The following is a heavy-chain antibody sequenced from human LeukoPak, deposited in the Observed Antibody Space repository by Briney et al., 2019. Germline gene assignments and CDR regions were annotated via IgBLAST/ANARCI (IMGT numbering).Heavy chain of an antibody. CDR3: ARDGKERGYSLYYFDY. CDR2: INPNSGGT. D-gene: IGHD5-18*01. CDR1: GYTFIAYY. Sequence: ASVKVSCKASGYTFIAYYIHRVRQAPGQGLEWMGWINPNSGGTNYAQKFQGRITMTRDTSISTAYMELSRLTSDDTAVYYCARDGKERGYSLYYFDYWGQGTLVSVSS. J-gene: IGHJ4*02. V-gene: IGHV1-2*02.